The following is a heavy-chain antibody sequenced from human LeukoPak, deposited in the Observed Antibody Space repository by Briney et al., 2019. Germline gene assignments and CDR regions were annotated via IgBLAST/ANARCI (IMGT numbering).Heavy chain of an antibody. Sequence: ASVKVSCKASGYTFTSYDINWVRQATGQGLEWMGWMNPNSGNTGYAQKLQGRVTMTRNTSISTAYMELSSLRSEDTAVYYCARVPAAIEDYYYYYYGMDVWGQGTTVTVSS. CDR2: MNPNSGNT. CDR3: ARVPAAIEDYYYYYYGMDV. CDR1: GYTFTSYD. J-gene: IGHJ6*02. D-gene: IGHD2-2*02. V-gene: IGHV1-8*01.